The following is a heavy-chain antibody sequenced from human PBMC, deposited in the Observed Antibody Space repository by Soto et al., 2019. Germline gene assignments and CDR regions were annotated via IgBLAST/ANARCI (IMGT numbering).Heavy chain of an antibody. CDR1: GGSISSGGYY. CDR3: ARDGFRYCSGGSCYSRGVGDGMDG. Sequence: SETLSLTCTVSGGSISSGGYYWSWIRQHPGKGLEWIGYIYYSGSTYYNPSLKSRVTISVDTSKNQFSLKLSSVTAADTAVYYCARDGFRYCSGGSCYSRGVGDGMDGRGQRTTVTVSS. J-gene: IGHJ6*02. CDR2: IYYSGST. D-gene: IGHD2-15*01. V-gene: IGHV4-31*02.